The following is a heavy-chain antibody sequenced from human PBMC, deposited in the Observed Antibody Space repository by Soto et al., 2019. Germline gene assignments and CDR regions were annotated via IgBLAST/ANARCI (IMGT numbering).Heavy chain of an antibody. CDR2: ISSSGSTI. D-gene: IGHD3-22*01. V-gene: IGHV3-48*03. J-gene: IGHJ6*02. CDR1: GFTFSSYE. CDR3: ARDDSGGSTKYGMDV. Sequence: GGSLRLSCAASGFTFSSYEMNWVRQAPGKGLEWVSYISSSGSTIYYADSVKGRFTISRDNAKNSLYLQMNSLRAEDTAVYYCARDDSGGSTKYGMDVWGQGTTGTVS.